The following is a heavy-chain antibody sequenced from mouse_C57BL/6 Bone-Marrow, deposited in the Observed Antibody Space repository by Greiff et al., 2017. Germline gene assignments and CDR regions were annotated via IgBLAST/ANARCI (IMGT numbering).Heavy chain of an antibody. V-gene: IGHV1-63*01. D-gene: IGHD2-3*01. Sequence: QVHVKQSGAELVRPGTSVKMSCKASGYTFTNYWIGWAKQRPGHGLEWLGDIYPGGGYTNYNEKFKGKATLTADKSSSTAYMQFSSLTSEDSAIYYCAREGGDGYFQFAYWGQGTLVTVSA. CDR1: GYTFTNYW. CDR2: IYPGGGYT. J-gene: IGHJ3*01. CDR3: AREGGDGYFQFAY.